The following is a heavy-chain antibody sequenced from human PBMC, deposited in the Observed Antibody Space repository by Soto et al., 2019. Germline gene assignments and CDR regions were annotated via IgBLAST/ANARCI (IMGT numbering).Heavy chain of an antibody. J-gene: IGHJ4*02. CDR3: ASYSSGWYDVSY. V-gene: IGHV4-61*01. CDR1: GGSVSSGSYY. D-gene: IGHD6-19*01. CDR2: IYYTGST. Sequence: QVQLQESGPGLVKPSETLSLTCTVSGGSVSSGSYYWSWIRQPPGKGLEWIGNIYYTGSTNYNPSLKSRVTISVDTSKNQFSLKLNSVTAADTAVYYCASYSSGWYDVSYWGQGTLVTVSS.